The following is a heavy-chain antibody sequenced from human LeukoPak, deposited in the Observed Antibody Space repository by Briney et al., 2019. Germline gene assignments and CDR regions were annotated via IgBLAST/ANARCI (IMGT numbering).Heavy chain of an antibody. CDR1: GGSISSNNW. Sequence: SGTLSLTCAVSGGSISSNNWWNWVRQPPGKGLEWIGEIYHSGTTNYNPSLKSRVTISVDKSKNQLSLRLTSVTAADTAMYYCARDVGARIEGYWGQGTLVTVSP. D-gene: IGHD1-26*01. CDR2: IYHSGTT. CDR3: ARDVGARIEGY. J-gene: IGHJ4*02. V-gene: IGHV4-4*02.